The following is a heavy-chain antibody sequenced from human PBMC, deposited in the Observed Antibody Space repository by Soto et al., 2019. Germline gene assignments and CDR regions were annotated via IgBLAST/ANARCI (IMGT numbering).Heavy chain of an antibody. Sequence: QVQLQESGPGLVKPSQTLSLTCTVSGCSISSGGYYCNLIRQHPVKGLEWIEYIYYSGSTDYTPSLKGRGTISVDTSKDKFSRKLGSVTAADTAVYYCAREPVTWGQGTLVTVSS. V-gene: IGHV4-31*03. J-gene: IGHJ4*02. CDR1: GCSISSGGYY. CDR2: IYYSGST. D-gene: IGHD4-4*01. CDR3: AREPVT.